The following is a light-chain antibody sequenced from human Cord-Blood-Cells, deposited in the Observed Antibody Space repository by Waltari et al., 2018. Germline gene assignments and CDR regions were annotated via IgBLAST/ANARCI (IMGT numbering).Light chain of an antibody. CDR1: QSISSY. CDR3: QQSYSTFIT. V-gene: IGKV1-39*01. J-gene: IGKJ5*01. Sequence: DIQMTQSPSSLSASVGDRVTITCLASQSISSYLNWYQQKPGKAPKLLIYAASSLQSGVPSRFSGSGSGTDFTLTISSLQPEDFATYYCQQSYSTFITFGQGTRLEIK. CDR2: AAS.